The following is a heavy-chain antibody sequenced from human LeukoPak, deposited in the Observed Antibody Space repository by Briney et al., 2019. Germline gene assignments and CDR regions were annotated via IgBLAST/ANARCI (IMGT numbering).Heavy chain of an antibody. CDR1: GGSISDYY. Sequence: SETLSLTCTVSGGSISDYYWNWMRQPPGKGLERIGYIYYSGRTNYNPSLKSRVSISVDTSKNQFSLKLSSVTAEDTAVYYCARGRAAAGTVSYWGQGTLVTVSS. V-gene: IGHV4-59*01. D-gene: IGHD6-13*01. CDR3: ARGRAAAGTVSY. J-gene: IGHJ4*02. CDR2: IYYSGRT.